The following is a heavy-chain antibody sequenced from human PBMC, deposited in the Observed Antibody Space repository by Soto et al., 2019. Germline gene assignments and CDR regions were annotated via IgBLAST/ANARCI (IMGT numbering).Heavy chain of an antibody. CDR1: GFMFNDYG. D-gene: IGHD5-18*01. CDR3: VKGDLDTAVVNSPDAFDF. CDR2: ISYDGDNK. Sequence: GGSLRLSCEASGFMFNDYGMHWVRQAPGKGLDWVAVISYDGDNKYYAQSVKGRFTISRDNSKNTLFLHMDSLRHEDTAVYHCVKGDLDTAVVNSPDAFDFWGQGTMVTVSS. J-gene: IGHJ3*01. V-gene: IGHV3-30*18.